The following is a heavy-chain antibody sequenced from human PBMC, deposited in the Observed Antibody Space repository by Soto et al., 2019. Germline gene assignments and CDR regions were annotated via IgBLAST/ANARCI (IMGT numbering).Heavy chain of an antibody. CDR1: GFTFSDFG. Sequence: QVQLVESGGGVVQPGRSLRLSCAVSGFTFSDFGMHWVRQAPGKGLWWVALIWYHGGNEEYADSVKGRFSISRDNSTNTLYLQMDSLRAEDTAVYYCARRGCVKGVCYNSYDMWGQATMVPVSS. CDR2: IWYHGGNE. D-gene: IGHD2-8*01. CDR3: ARRGCVKGVCYNSYDM. J-gene: IGHJ3*02. V-gene: IGHV3-33*03.